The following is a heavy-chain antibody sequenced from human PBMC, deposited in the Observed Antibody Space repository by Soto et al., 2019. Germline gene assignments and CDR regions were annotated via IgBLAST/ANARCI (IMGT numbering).Heavy chain of an antibody. CDR1: GGTFSSYA. J-gene: IGHJ4*02. V-gene: IGHV1-69*01. CDR3: TRQIAAAGRPHLEIDY. Sequence: QVQLVQSGAEVKKPGSSVKVSCKASGGTFSSYAISWVRQAPGQGLEWMGGIIPIFGTANYAQKVQGRVTIAADESTSTAYMELSSLRSEDTAVYDWTRQIAAAGRPHLEIDYWGQGTLVTVSS. CDR2: IIPIFGTA. D-gene: IGHD6-13*01.